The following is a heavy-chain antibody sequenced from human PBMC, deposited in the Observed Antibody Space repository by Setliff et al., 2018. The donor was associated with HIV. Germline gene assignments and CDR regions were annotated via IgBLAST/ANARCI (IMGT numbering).Heavy chain of an antibody. CDR2: IIPMYGPA. CDR1: GVTFSNCS. Sequence: ASVKVSCKASGVTFSNCSISWVRQAPGQGLEWMGGIIPMYGPAHYAQKFQGRVTITADESTSTAYMELSSLRSEDTAVYYCAAGYCGGDCYSRQSYFDYWGQGTLVTVSS. D-gene: IGHD2-21*02. CDR3: AAGYCGGDCYSRQSYFDY. J-gene: IGHJ4*02. V-gene: IGHV1-69*13.